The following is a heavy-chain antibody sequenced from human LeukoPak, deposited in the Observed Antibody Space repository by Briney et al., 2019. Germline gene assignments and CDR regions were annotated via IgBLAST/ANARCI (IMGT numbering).Heavy chain of an antibody. D-gene: IGHD6-19*01. V-gene: IGHV3-23*01. CDR1: GFTFSSYA. J-gene: IGHJ4*02. CDR2: ITGNSYYT. CDR3: AKDYSSGWFLNY. Sequence: GGSLRLSCAASGFTFSSYAMSWVRQAPGKGLEWVSDITGNSYYTYYADSVKGRFTISRDNSKNTLYLQMNSLRAEDTAVYYCAKDYSSGWFLNYWGQGTLVTVSP.